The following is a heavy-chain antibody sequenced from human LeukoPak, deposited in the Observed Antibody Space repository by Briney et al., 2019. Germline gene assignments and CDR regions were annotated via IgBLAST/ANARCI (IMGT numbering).Heavy chain of an antibody. J-gene: IGHJ4*02. CDR3: ARVRYCSTTSCTKAYFDS. CDR2: IDDDGSDT. V-gene: IGHV3-74*01. Sequence: GGSLRLSCAASGFTFSNYWMHWVRQVPGKGLVWVSRIDDDGSDTTYADSVKGRFTISRDNAKNTLYLQMNSLRVEDTAVYYCARVRYCSTTSCTKAYFDSWGQGTLATVSS. D-gene: IGHD2-2*01. CDR1: GFTFSNYW.